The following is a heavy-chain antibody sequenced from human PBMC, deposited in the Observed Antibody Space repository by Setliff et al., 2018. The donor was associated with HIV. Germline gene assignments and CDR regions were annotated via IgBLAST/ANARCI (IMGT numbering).Heavy chain of an antibody. CDR3: ARDKGYYYMDV. Sequence: KASETLSLTCTVSGGSISSGSYYWSCIRQSAGKGLEWIGRIYTSGSTNDNPSLTSRITISVDTSNNQFSLRLSSVTAADTAVDYCARDKGYYYMDVWGKGTTVTVSS. J-gene: IGHJ6*03. V-gene: IGHV4-61*02. CDR1: GGSISSGSYY. CDR2: IYTSGST.